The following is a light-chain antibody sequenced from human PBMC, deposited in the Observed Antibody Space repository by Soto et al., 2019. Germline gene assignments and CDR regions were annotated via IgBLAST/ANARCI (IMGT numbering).Light chain of an antibody. CDR1: RSDIGAYNH. CDR3: ISYTVSRSYV. J-gene: IGLJ1*01. CDR2: SVS. V-gene: IGLV2-14*01. Sequence: QSALTQPASVSGSPGQSITISCSGSRSDIGAYNHVAWFQQFPGKTPKLVIYSVSDRPSGVSYCFSGSKSGNTASLTISGLQADDEADYYCISYTVSRSYVFGTGTKVTVL.